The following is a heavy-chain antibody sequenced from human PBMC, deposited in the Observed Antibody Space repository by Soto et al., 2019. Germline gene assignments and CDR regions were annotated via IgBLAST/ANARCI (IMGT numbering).Heavy chain of an antibody. V-gene: IGHV3-23*01. CDR2: ISGSGDNT. J-gene: IGHJ4*02. Sequence: GGSLRLSCAASGFTFSSCGMRWVRQAPGKGMEWVSAISGSGDNTYYADSVKGRFTISRDNSKNTLYLQMNSLRAEDTAVYYCAKDYGIVVAGEFGYWGQGTLVTVSS. CDR1: GFTFSSCG. CDR3: AKDYGIVVAGEFGY. D-gene: IGHD6-19*01.